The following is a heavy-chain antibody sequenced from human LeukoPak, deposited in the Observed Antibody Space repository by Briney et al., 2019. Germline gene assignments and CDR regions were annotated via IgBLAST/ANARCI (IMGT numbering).Heavy chain of an antibody. CDR3: ARDSSMLRGPLVIYYFDF. J-gene: IGHJ4*02. CDR1: GFTFSSYG. CDR2: INGGGDAT. V-gene: IGHV3-23*01. Sequence: GGSLRLSCAASGFTFSSYGMHWVRQAPGKGLEWVSTINGGGDATYYADSVKGRFTISRDNSKNTLYLQMNSLRVEDTAVYYCARDSSMLRGPLVIYYFDFWGQGTLVTVSS. D-gene: IGHD3-10*01.